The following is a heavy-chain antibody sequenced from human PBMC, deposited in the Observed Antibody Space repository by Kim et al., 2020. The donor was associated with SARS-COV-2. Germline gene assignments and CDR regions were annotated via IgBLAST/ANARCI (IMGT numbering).Heavy chain of an antibody. D-gene: IGHD6-6*01. CDR3: ARAIAARPYPKGGVMDV. CDR1: GDSVSSNSAA. J-gene: IGHJ6*02. CDR2: TYYRSKWYN. V-gene: IGHV6-1*01. Sequence: SQTLSLTCAISGDSVSSNSAAWNWIRQSPSRGLEWLGRTYYRSKWYNDYAVSVKSRITINPDTSKNQFSLQLNSVTPEDTAVYYCARAIAARPYPKGGVMDVWGQGTTVTVSS.